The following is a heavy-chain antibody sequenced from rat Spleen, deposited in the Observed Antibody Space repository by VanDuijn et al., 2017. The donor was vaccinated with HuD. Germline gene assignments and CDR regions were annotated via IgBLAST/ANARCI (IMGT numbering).Heavy chain of an antibody. CDR1: GYSITSNY. V-gene: IGHV3-1*01. Sequence: EVQLQESGPGLVKPSQSLSLTCSVTGYSITSNYWGLIRKFPGNKMEWMAYISYSGSTGFNPSLKSRISITRDTSKNQFFLQLNSVTTEDTATYYCARDNNYKAYWGQGVMVTVSS. CDR2: ISYSGST. J-gene: IGHJ2*01. CDR3: ARDNNYKAY. D-gene: IGHD1-10*01.